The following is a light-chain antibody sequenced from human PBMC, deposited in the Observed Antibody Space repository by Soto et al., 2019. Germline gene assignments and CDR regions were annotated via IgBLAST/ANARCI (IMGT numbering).Light chain of an antibody. CDR1: ESVSSN. J-gene: IGKJ5*01. CDR2: GAS. CDR3: QQYNSGPPIT. V-gene: IGKV3-15*01. Sequence: VITQSPATLSGTPGEGATLSCRASESVSSNLAWYQQRPGQAPRLVIYGASTRATGIPARFSGGGSGTEFTLTISSLQSEDFAVYYCQQYNSGPPITFGQGTRLEIK.